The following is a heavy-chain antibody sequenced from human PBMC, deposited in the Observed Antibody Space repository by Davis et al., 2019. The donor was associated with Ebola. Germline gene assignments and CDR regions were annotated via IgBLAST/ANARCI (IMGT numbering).Heavy chain of an antibody. J-gene: IGHJ4*02. CDR2: IWYDGSNK. CDR3: ATTQWLREFDN. Sequence: GESLKISCAASGFTFSSYNIHWVRQIPGKGLEWVAVIWYDGSNKYYADPVKGRFIISRDKSNNTLYLEMNSLRVDDTAVYYCATTQWLREFDNWGQGTLVTVSS. CDR1: GFTFSSYN. D-gene: IGHD6-19*01. V-gene: IGHV3-30*02.